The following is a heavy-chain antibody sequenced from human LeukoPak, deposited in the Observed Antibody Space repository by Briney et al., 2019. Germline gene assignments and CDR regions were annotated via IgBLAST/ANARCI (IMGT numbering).Heavy chain of an antibody. CDR3: ARSAMYSGYDFSRQWLYYFDY. V-gene: IGHV4-39*07. D-gene: IGHD5-12*01. CDR1: GGSISSYY. CDR2: IYYSGST. Sequence: PSETLSLTCTVSGGSISSYYWGWIRQPPGKGLEWIGSIYYSGSTYYNPSLKSRVTISVDTSKNQFSLKLSSVTAADTAVYYCARSAMYSGYDFSRQWLYYFDYWGQGTLVTVSS. J-gene: IGHJ4*02.